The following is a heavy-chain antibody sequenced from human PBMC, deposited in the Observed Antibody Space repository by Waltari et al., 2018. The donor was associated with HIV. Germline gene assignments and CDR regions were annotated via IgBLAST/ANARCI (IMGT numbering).Heavy chain of an antibody. CDR3: AIDRGSSPNDAFDI. CDR2: MYSGGST. V-gene: IGHV3-53*01. D-gene: IGHD6-6*01. CDR1: GFSVSRNY. J-gene: IGHJ3*02. Sequence: EVQLVESGGGLIQLGGSLRLSCAVSGFSVSRNYMSWVRQAQGKGLEWVSVMYSGGSTYYSNAANGRLTIARDESKNTLYLKMNSLGAEETAVYYCAIDRGSSPNDAFDIWGQGTMVTVSS.